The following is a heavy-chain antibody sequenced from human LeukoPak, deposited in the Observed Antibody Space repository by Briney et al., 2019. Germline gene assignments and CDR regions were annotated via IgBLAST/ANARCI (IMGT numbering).Heavy chain of an antibody. CDR1: GFTFSSYS. V-gene: IGHV3-21*01. Sequence: GGSLRLSCAASGFTFSSYSMNWVRQAPGKGLEWVSSISSSSSYIYYADSVKGRFTISRDNAKNSLYLQMNSLRAEDTAVYYCARDHGIMITFGGVIADAFDIWGQGTMVTVSS. CDR3: ARDHGIMITFGGVIADAFDI. D-gene: IGHD3-16*01. CDR2: ISSSSSYI. J-gene: IGHJ3*02.